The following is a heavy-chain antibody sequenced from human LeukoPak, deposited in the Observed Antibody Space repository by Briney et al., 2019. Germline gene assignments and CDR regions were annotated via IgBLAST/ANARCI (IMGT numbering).Heavy chain of an antibody. J-gene: IGHJ5*02. V-gene: IGHV3-23*01. D-gene: IGHD2-8*01. CDR3: ARDRTSSYWGQGIYCTNGVCYYTNWFDP. CDR1: GFTFSSYA. Sequence: PGGSLRLSCAASGFTFSSYAMSWVRQAPGKGLEWVSAISGSGGSTYYADSVKGRFTISRDNSKNTLYLQMNSLRAEDTAVYYCARDRTSSYWGQGIYCTNGVCYYTNWFDPWGQGTLVTVSS. CDR2: ISGSGGST.